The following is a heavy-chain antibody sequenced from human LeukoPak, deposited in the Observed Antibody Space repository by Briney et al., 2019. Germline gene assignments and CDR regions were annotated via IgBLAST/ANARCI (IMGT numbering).Heavy chain of an antibody. D-gene: IGHD6-19*01. CDR2: ISGSGGST. CDR1: GFTFSSYS. Sequence: GGSLRLSCAASGFTFSSYSMNWVRQAPGKGLEWVSAISGSGGSTYYADSVKGRFTISRDNSKNTLYLQMNSLRAEDTAVYYCAKWLVGRYFQHWGQGTLVTVSS. J-gene: IGHJ1*01. V-gene: IGHV3-23*01. CDR3: AKWLVGRYFQH.